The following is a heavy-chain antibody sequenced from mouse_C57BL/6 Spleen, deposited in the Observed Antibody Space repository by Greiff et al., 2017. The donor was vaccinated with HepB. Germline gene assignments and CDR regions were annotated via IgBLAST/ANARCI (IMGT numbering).Heavy chain of an antibody. Sequence: VQLQQSGAELVKPGASVKLSCTASGFNFKDYYMHWVKQRTEQGLEWIGRIDPEDGETKYATKFQGKATITADTSSNTAYLQLSSLTSEDTAVYDCARHGAYWGQGTLVTVSA. CDR1: GFNFKDYY. CDR3: ARHGAY. V-gene: IGHV14-2*01. CDR2: IDPEDGET. J-gene: IGHJ3*01.